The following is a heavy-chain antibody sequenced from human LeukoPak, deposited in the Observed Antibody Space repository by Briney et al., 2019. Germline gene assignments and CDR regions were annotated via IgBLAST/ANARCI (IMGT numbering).Heavy chain of an antibody. Sequence: SETLSLTCTVSGGSISSSSYYWGWIRQPPGKGLEWIGSIYYSGSTYYNPSLKSRVTISVDTSKNQFSLKLSSVTAADTAVYYCATAVVVPAAAIDYWGQGTLVTVSS. J-gene: IGHJ4*02. CDR3: ATAVVVPAAAIDY. V-gene: IGHV4-39*07. CDR2: IYYSGST. D-gene: IGHD2-2*01. CDR1: GGSISSSSYY.